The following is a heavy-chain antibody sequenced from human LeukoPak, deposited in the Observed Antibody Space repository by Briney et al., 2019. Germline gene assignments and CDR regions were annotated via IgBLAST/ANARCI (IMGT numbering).Heavy chain of an antibody. Sequence: ASVKVSCKASGYTFTSYGISWVRQAPGQGLEWMGWIGAYNGNTNYAQKLQGRVTMTTDTSTSTAYMELRSLRSDDTAVYYSARDRILWFGELPTLDYWGQGTLVTVSS. CDR2: IGAYNGNT. CDR3: ARDRILWFGELPTLDY. CDR1: GYTFTSYG. V-gene: IGHV1-18*01. D-gene: IGHD3-10*01. J-gene: IGHJ4*02.